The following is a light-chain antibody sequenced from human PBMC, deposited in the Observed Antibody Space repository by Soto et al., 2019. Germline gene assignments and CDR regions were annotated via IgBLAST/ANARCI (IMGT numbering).Light chain of an antibody. CDR2: EVN. CDR1: SSDIGGYNF. V-gene: IGLV2-8*01. J-gene: IGLJ3*02. Sequence: QSALTQPPSAYGSPGQSVTISCTGTSSDIGGYNFVSWYQQHPGKAPKLIIYEVNKRPLGVPDRFSGSKSGNTASLTVSGLQADDGGDYYCSSYAGTNNLGVFGGGTKVTVL. CDR3: SSYAGTNNLGV.